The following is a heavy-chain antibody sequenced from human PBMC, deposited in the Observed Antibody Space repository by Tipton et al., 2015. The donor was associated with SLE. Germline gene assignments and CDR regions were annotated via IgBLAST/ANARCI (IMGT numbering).Heavy chain of an antibody. CDR2: IYYSGST. CDR1: GGSIGSSSYY. Sequence: TLSLTCTVSGGSIGSSSYYWGWIRQPPGKGLEWIGYIYYSGSTNYNPSLKSRVTISIDMSKNQFSLKLSSVTAADTAVYYCAGGRVNWASLDAFDIWGQGTMVTVSS. CDR3: AGGRVNWASLDAFDI. D-gene: IGHD1-1*01. J-gene: IGHJ3*02. V-gene: IGHV4-61*05.